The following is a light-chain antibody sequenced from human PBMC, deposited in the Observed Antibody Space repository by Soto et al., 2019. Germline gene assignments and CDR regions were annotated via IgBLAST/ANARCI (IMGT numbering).Light chain of an antibody. CDR2: GTS. CDR1: QSLRRSH. V-gene: IGKV3-20*01. CDR3: QHYGGSPPIT. J-gene: IGKJ5*01. Sequence: EILLTQSPGTLSLSPGEKATLSCRFNQSLRRSHLAWYRQKPGQAPRLLIYGTSNRATGIPDRVSGSGSGADFTLTISGLEPEDFAVYYCQHYGGSPPITFGQGTRLEIK.